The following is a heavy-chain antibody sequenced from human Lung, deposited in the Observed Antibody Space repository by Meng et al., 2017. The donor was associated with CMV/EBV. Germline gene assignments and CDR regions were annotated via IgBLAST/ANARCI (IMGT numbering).Heavy chain of an antibody. CDR2: ISPYDGNT. CDR3: ARVSGHLITMILYYFDS. CDR1: GYTFTSYG. D-gene: IGHD3-22*01. V-gene: IGHV1-18*01. J-gene: IGHJ4*02. Sequence: ASVXVSXKASGYTFTSYGIIWVRQAPGQGLEWMGWISPYDGNTNYAQTLQDRVTMTTDTPTSTAYMELRSLRSDDTAVYFCARVSGHLITMILYYFDSWGQGTLVTVSS.